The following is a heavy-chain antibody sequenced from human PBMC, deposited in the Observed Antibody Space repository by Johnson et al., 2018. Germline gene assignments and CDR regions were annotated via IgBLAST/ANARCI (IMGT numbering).Heavy chain of an antibody. D-gene: IGHD3-10*01. Sequence: QVQLQESGPGLVRPSETLSLTCIVSGGSITTSTYDWGWIRQPPGKGLEWIGSIFYSGSTYYNPSLKIRVTMSVDTSKNQFSLKLNSVTAAATAVYYFARQWLIKPYAFDIWGQGTLITVSS. J-gene: IGHJ3*02. V-gene: IGHV4-39*01. CDR2: IFYSGST. CDR1: GGSITTSTYD. CDR3: ARQWLIKPYAFDI.